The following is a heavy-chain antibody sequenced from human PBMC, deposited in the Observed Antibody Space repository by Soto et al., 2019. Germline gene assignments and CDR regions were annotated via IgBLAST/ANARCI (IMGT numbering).Heavy chain of an antibody. CDR1: GGSISSSSYY. Sequence: QLQLQESGPGLVKPSETLSLTCTVSGGSISSSSYYWGWIRQPPGKGLEWIGSIYYSGSTYYNPSLKSRVTISVDPSKNQFSLKLSSVTAADTAVYYCARARRETDEMIPKVATIIFDYWGQGTLVTVSS. CDR2: IYYSGST. D-gene: IGHD5-12*01. CDR3: ARARRETDEMIPKVATIIFDY. V-gene: IGHV4-39*01. J-gene: IGHJ4*02.